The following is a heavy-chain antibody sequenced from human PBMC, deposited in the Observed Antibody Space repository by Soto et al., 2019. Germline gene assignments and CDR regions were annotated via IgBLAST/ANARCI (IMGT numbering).Heavy chain of an antibody. CDR2: IIPIFGTA. Sequence: QVQLVQSGAEVKKPESSVKVSCKASRGTFSRNAISWVRRAPGQGLEWMGGIIPIFGTANHAQKFQGRVAITADESKSTVYMEQSSLRSEDTAVYYCARGYSGYDGRFDYWGQGTLVTVSS. CDR3: ARGYSGYDGRFDY. J-gene: IGHJ4*02. D-gene: IGHD5-12*01. CDR1: RGTFSRNA. V-gene: IGHV1-69*01.